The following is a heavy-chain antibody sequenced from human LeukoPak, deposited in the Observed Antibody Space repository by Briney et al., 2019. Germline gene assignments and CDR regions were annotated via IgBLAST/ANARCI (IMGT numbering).Heavy chain of an antibody. Sequence: PGGALRLSCAASGFTFSDYYMSWIRQAPGKGLGGVSYISSSGSTIYYADSVKGRFTLSRDNAKNSLYLQMNSLRAEDTAVYYCARESSTTVTFDYWGQGTLVTVSS. J-gene: IGHJ4*02. D-gene: IGHD4-17*01. CDR1: GFTFSDYY. V-gene: IGHV3-11*01. CDR3: ARESSTTVTFDY. CDR2: ISSSGSTI.